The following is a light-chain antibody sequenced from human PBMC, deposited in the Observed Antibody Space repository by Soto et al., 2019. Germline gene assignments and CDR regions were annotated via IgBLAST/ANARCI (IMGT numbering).Light chain of an antibody. J-gene: IGKJ1*01. Sequence: DFQMTQSPSTLSASVVDGRAFSWRARPYISMWLAWYQQRPGKAPSLLITDASKLESGVPPRFNGSRSETEFTLTIRNLQPDDFATYYCQQYKSYSWTFGQGTKVDIK. CDR1: PYISMW. CDR2: DAS. CDR3: QQYKSYSWT. V-gene: IGKV1-5*01.